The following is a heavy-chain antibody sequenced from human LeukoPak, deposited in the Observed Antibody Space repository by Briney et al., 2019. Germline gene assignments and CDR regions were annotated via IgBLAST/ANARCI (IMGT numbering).Heavy chain of an antibody. CDR3: AKDLLWAMYAFDI. CDR1: GFTFSSYG. Sequence: GRSLRLSCAASGFTFSSYGMHWVRQAPGKGLEWVAVISYDGSNKYYADSVEGRFTISRDNSKNTLYLQMNSLRAEDTAVYYCAKDLLWAMYAFDIWGQGTMVTVSS. J-gene: IGHJ3*02. CDR2: ISYDGSNK. D-gene: IGHD3-10*01. V-gene: IGHV3-30*18.